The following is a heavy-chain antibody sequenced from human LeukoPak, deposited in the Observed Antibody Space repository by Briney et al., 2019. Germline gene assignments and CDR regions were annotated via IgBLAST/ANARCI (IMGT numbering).Heavy chain of an antibody. CDR3: AKGSGSHDY. V-gene: IGHV3-33*08. J-gene: IGHJ4*02. CDR1: GFTFNRYT. CDR2: IWFDGSKE. D-gene: IGHD3-10*01. Sequence: GGSLRLSCAASGFTFNRYTLNWVHQAPGKGLEWVAVIWFDGSKEYYADSVKGRFTISRDNSKNKLYLQMNSLRTEDTAVYYCAKGSGSHDYWGQGTLVTVSS.